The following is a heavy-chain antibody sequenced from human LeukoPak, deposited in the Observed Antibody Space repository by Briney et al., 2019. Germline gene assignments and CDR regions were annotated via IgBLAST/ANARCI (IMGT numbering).Heavy chain of an antibody. V-gene: IGHV1-69*04. Sequence: GASVKVSCKASGGTFSSYAISWVRQAPGQGLEWMGRIIPILGIANYAQKFQGRVTITADKSTSTAYMELSSLRSEDTAVHYCARAVEMATITTHFDYWGQGTLVTVSS. CDR1: GGTFSSYA. CDR2: IIPILGIA. CDR3: ARAVEMATITTHFDY. J-gene: IGHJ4*02. D-gene: IGHD5-24*01.